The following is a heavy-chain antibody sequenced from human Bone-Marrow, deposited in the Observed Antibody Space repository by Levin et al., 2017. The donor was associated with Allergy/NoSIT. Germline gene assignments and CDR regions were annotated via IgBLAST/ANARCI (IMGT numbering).Heavy chain of an antibody. J-gene: IGHJ4*02. V-gene: IGHV3-23*01. CDR1: GFTFSSYA. D-gene: IGHD6-19*01. Sequence: GGSLRLSCAASGFTFSSYAMSWVRQAPGKGLEWVSAISGSGGSTYYAESVKGRFTISRDNSKNTLYLHMNSLRAEDTAVYYCAKDLRYSSGWYEGLFDYWGQGTLVTVSS. CDR3: AKDLRYSSGWYEGLFDY. CDR2: ISGSGGST.